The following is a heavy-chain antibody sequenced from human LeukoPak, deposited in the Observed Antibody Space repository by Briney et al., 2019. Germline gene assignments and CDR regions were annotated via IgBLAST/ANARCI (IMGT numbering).Heavy chain of an antibody. CDR1: GFTFSSYS. Sequence: GGSLRLSCAASGFTFSSYSMNWVRQAPGKGLEGGSSISSSSSYIYYADSVKGRFTISRDNAKNSLYLQMNSLRAEDTAVYYCAKDYAGGWPKRGMDVWGKGATVTVSS. D-gene: IGHD3-16*01. CDR3: AKDYAGGWPKRGMDV. V-gene: IGHV3-21*04. J-gene: IGHJ6*03. CDR2: ISSSSSYI.